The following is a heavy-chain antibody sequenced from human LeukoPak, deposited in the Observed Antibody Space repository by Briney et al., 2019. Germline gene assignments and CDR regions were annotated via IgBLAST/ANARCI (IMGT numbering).Heavy chain of an antibody. Sequence: SETLSLTCTVSGGSISSSSYYWGWIRQPPGKGLEWIGSIYYSGSTYYNPSLKSRVTISVDTSKNQFSLKLSSVTAADTAFYYCAREEYSSDWYGHDSWGQGTLVTVSS. CDR3: AREEYSSDWYGHDS. J-gene: IGHJ4*02. V-gene: IGHV4-39*07. D-gene: IGHD6-13*01. CDR1: GGSISSSSYY. CDR2: IYYSGST.